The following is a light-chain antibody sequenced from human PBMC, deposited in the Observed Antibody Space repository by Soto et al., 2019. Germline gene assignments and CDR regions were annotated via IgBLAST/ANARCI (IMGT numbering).Light chain of an antibody. CDR1: QSVSSSF. CDR2: GAS. J-gene: IGKJ1*01. CDR3: NHYGASLWT. V-gene: IGKV3-20*01. Sequence: EIMLTQSPGTLSLSPGERATLSCRASQSVSSSFLAWYQQKPGQAPRLLIYGASIRATGIPDRFSGSGSGTDFTLTISRLEPEDFAMYLCNHYGASLWTVGQGTKVEIK.